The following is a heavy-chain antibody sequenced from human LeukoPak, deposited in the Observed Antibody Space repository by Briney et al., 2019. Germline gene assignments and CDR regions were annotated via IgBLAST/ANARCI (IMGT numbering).Heavy chain of an antibody. CDR3: ARVSNYGDYVNFDY. V-gene: IGHV4-38-2*01. D-gene: IGHD4-17*01. J-gene: IGHJ4*02. CDR2: IYHSGST. CDR1: GYSINKGYY. Sequence: PSETLSLTCAVSGYSINKGYYLVWVRQPPGKGLEWIGSIYHSGSTYYNPSLKSRVTISVDTSKNQFSLKLSSVTAADTAVYYCARVSNYGDYVNFDYWGQGTLVTVSS.